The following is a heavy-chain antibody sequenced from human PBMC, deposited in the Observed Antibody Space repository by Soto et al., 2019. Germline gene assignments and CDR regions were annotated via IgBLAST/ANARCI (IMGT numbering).Heavy chain of an antibody. D-gene: IGHD6-13*01. CDR2: IWYDGSNK. V-gene: IGHV3-33*01. CDR1: GFTFSSYG. CDR3: ARYPVSDSSSWFFDY. Sequence: QVQLVESGGGVVQPGRSLRLSCAASGFTFSSYGMHWVRQAPGKGLEWVAVIWYDGSNKYYADSVKGRFTISRDNSKNTLYLQMNSLRGEEIAVYYCARYPVSDSSSWFFDYWGQGTLVTGFS. J-gene: IGHJ4*02.